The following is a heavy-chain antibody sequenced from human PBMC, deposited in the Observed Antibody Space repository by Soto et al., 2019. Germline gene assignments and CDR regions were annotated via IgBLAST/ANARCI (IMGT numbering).Heavy chain of an antibody. CDR2: IYPGDSDT. Sequence: GESLKISCKGSGYSFTSYWIGWVRQMPGKGLEWMGIIYPGDSDTRYSPSFQGQVTISADKSISTVYLQWSSLKASDTAMYYCARHVAVVTPRGDYGMDVWGQGTTVTVSS. D-gene: IGHD2-15*01. V-gene: IGHV5-51*01. J-gene: IGHJ6*02. CDR1: GYSFTSYW. CDR3: ARHVAVVTPRGDYGMDV.